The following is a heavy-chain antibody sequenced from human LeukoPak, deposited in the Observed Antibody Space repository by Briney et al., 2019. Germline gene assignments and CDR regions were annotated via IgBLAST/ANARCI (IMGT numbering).Heavy chain of an antibody. D-gene: IGHD6-19*01. CDR1: GGSISSYY. CDR2: IYYSGST. CDR3: ARLAVARPYDAFDI. Sequence: SETLSLTCTVSGGSISSYYWSWIRQPPGKGLEWIGYIYYSGSTNYNPSLKSRVTISVDTSKNQFSLKLSSVTAADTAVYYCARLAVARPYDAFDIWGQGTMVTVSS. V-gene: IGHV4-59*08. J-gene: IGHJ3*02.